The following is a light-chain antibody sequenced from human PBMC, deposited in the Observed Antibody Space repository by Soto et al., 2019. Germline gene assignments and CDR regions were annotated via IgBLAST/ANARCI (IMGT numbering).Light chain of an antibody. Sequence: QSVLTQPRSVSGSPGQSVTISCTGTSRDVGGYNYVSWYQQHPGKAPKLIVYNVSKRPSGVPDRFSGSKSGNTASLTISGLQAEDEADYYCCSYAGTFTVVFGGGTKLTVL. CDR1: SRDVGGYNY. J-gene: IGLJ2*01. V-gene: IGLV2-11*01. CDR3: CSYAGTFTVV. CDR2: NVS.